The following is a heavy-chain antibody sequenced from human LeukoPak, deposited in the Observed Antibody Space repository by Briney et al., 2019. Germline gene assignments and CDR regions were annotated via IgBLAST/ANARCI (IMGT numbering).Heavy chain of an antibody. CDR2: IYHSGST. CDR1: GYSISSGYY. D-gene: IGHD6-19*01. Sequence: SETLSLTCAVSGYSISSGYYWGWIRQPPGKGLEWVGSIYHSGSTYYNPSLKSRVTISVDTSKNQFSLKLSSVTAADTAVYYCASDSSGWYWGEFDYWGQGTLVTVSS. J-gene: IGHJ4*02. CDR3: ASDSSGWYWGEFDY. V-gene: IGHV4-38-2*01.